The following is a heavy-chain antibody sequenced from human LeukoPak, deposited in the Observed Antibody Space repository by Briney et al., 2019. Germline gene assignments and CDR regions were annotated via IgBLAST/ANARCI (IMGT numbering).Heavy chain of an antibody. J-gene: IGHJ4*02. V-gene: IGHV1-2*02. D-gene: IGHD4-17*01. CDR1: GYTFTGYY. Sequence: GASVKVSCKASGYTFTGYYMHWVRQAPGQGLEWMGWINPNSGGTNHAQKFQGRVTMTGDTSISTAYMELSRLRSDDTAVYYCARSPDYGDYPFDYWGQGALVTVSS. CDR3: ARSPDYGDYPFDY. CDR2: INPNSGGT.